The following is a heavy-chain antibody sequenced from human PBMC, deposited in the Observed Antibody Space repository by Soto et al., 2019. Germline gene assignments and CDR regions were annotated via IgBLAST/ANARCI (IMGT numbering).Heavy chain of an antibody. CDR2: IYHSGST. Sequence: SETLSLTCTVSGGSISNYYWSWSRQPPGKGLEWIGYIYHSGSTTYNPSLKSRVTISVDTSKNQFSLKLSSVTAADTAVYYCARGVGFDYWGQGTLVTVSS. CDR3: ARGVGFDY. J-gene: IGHJ4*02. CDR1: GGSISNYY. V-gene: IGHV4-59*01.